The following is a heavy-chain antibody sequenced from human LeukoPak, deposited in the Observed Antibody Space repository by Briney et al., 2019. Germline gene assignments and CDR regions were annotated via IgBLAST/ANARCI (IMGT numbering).Heavy chain of an antibody. CDR3: AKDLAYRSGWFLGAFDV. CDR1: GFTFSNYA. J-gene: IGHJ3*01. CDR2: ISGSAGST. Sequence: GGSLRLSCAASGFTFSNYAMSWVRQAPAKGLEWVSGISGSAGSTYYADYVKGRFSISRDNSKNTVYLQMNRLRAEDTAAYYCAKDLAYRSGWFLGAFDVWGQGTMVTVSS. V-gene: IGHV3-23*01. D-gene: IGHD6-19*01.